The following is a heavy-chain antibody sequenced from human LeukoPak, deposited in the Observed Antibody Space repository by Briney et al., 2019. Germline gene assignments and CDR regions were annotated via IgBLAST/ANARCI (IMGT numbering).Heavy chain of an antibody. CDR3: ARSRFLEWLVLGY. Sequence: PSETLSLTCTVSGGSISSGGYYWSWIRQHPGKGLEWIGYIYYSGTTYYNPSLKSRVTISVDTSKNQFSLKLSSVTAADTAVYYCARSRFLEWLVLGYWGQGTLVTVSS. J-gene: IGHJ4*02. V-gene: IGHV4-31*03. CDR2: IYYSGTT. D-gene: IGHD3-3*01. CDR1: GGSISSGGYY.